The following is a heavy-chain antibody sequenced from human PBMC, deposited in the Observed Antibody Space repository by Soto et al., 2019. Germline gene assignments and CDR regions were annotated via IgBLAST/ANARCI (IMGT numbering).Heavy chain of an antibody. J-gene: IGHJ6*02. CDR3: AREAASDYYYYYGMDV. V-gene: IGHV4-59*01. Sequence: LSLTCTVSGGSISSYYWSWIRQPPGKGLEWIGYIYYSGSTNYNPSLKSRVTISVDTSKNQFSLKLSSVTAADTAVYYCAREAASDYYYYYGMDVWGQGTTVTVSS. CDR1: GGSISSYY. D-gene: IGHD6-13*01. CDR2: IYYSGST.